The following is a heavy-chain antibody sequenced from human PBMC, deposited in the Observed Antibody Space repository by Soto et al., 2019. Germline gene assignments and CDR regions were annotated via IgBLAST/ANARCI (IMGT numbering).Heavy chain of an antibody. CDR2: IDGSSDYT. Sequence: PGGSLRLSCTASGFLFTDYYMSWIRQPPGKGLKWLAYIDGSSDYTNSADSVKGRFTISRDNAKNSVFLQMNNLRADDTAAYYCAIALPFPGVTFFDSWGRGTRVTVSS. D-gene: IGHD2-8*01. V-gene: IGHV3-11*06. J-gene: IGHJ4*02. CDR1: GFLFTDYY. CDR3: AIALPFPGVTFFDS.